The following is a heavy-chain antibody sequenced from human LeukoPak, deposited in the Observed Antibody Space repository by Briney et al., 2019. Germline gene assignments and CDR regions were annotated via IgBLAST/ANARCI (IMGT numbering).Heavy chain of an antibody. V-gene: IGHV1-69*01. J-gene: IGHJ4*02. CDR1: GGTFSSYA. CDR3: ARGSGLLYYFDY. CDR2: IIPIFGTA. D-gene: IGHD1-26*01. Sequence: SVKVSCKASGGTFSSYAISWVRQAPGQGLEWMGGIIPIFGTANYAQKFQGRVTTTADESTSTAYMELSSLRSEDTAVYYCARGSGLLYYFDYWGQGTLVTVSS.